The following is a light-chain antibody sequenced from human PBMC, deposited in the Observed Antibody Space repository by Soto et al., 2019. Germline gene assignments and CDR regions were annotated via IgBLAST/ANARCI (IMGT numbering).Light chain of an antibody. Sequence: DIQLTQSPSFLSASVGDRVTVTCRASQAISNYLAWYQQKPGKAPKLLIYAASSLQSGVPSRFSGSGSGTEFTLTISSLQPGDFATYYCQQYYSYPYTFGQGTKLEIK. J-gene: IGKJ2*01. CDR2: AAS. V-gene: IGKV1-9*01. CDR3: QQYYSYPYT. CDR1: QAISNY.